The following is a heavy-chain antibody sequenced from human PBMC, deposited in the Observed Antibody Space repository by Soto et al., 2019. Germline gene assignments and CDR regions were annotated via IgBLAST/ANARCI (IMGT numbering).Heavy chain of an antibody. V-gene: IGHV4-61*01. Sequence: SETLSLTCTVSAGSVNSGSYYWSWIRQPPGKGLEWIGNIYYSGTTDYNPSLKSRVTVSIDTSKNQFSLQLSSMSAADTAVYYCTRGPSGDKVDYWGQGTLVTVSS. CDR1: AGSVNSGSYY. D-gene: IGHD7-27*01. CDR3: TRGPSGDKVDY. CDR2: IYYSGTT. J-gene: IGHJ4*02.